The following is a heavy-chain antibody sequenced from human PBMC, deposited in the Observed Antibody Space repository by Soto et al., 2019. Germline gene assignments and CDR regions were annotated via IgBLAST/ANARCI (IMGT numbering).Heavy chain of an antibody. CDR1: GDSFRSSNW. CDR2: IYHLGGT. CDR3: ATPKKPRGYYYGLNV. J-gene: IGHJ6*02. Sequence: PXATLSLTFAVSGDSFRSSNWWTWFRQSPGKGLEWIGEIYHLGGTNYNPSLKSRVTISVDMAKNQVSLKLSSVTAADTAVYYCATPKKPRGYYYGLNVCGQRTTVTVSS. V-gene: IGHV4-4*02.